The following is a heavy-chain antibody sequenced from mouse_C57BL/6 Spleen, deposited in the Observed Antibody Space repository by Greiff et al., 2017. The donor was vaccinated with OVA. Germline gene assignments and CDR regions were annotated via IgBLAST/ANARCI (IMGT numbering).Heavy chain of an antibody. CDR3: ARLNGSYFDY. J-gene: IGHJ2*01. Sequence: VKLQESGAELARPGASVKLSCKASGYTFTSYGISWVKQRTGQGLEWIGEIYPRSGNTYYNEKFKGKATLTADKSSSTAYMELRSLTSEDSAVYFCARLNGSYFDYWGQGTTLTVSS. CDR1: GYTFTSYG. CDR2: IYPRSGNT. V-gene: IGHV1-81*01.